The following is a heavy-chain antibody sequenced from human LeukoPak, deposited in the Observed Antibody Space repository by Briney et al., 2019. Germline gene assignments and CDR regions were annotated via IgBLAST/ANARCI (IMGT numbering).Heavy chain of an antibody. CDR2: IIPIFGTA. Sequence: GASVKVSCKASGGTFSSYAISWARQAPGQGLEWMGGIIPIFGTANYAQKFQGRVTITTDESTSTAYMELSSLRSEDTAVYYCAIGEMAPQLGYFQHWGQGTLVTVSS. CDR1: GGTFSSYA. D-gene: IGHD5-24*01. V-gene: IGHV1-69*05. J-gene: IGHJ1*01. CDR3: AIGEMAPQLGYFQH.